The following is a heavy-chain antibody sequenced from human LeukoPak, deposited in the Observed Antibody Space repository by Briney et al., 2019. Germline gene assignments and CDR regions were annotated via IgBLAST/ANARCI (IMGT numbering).Heavy chain of an antibody. CDR1: GDSVSGYY. CDR2: IYYTGNT. V-gene: IGHV4-59*02. D-gene: IGHD3-16*01. J-gene: IGHJ4*02. Sequence: PSETLSLTCSVSGDSVSGYYWSWIRQPPGKGLEWIGYIYYTGNTNYNPSLKSRVTMSVDTSKNQFSLKLTSVTAADTAVYYCARDRGRAGGLDHWGQGALVTVSS. CDR3: ARDRGRAGGLDH.